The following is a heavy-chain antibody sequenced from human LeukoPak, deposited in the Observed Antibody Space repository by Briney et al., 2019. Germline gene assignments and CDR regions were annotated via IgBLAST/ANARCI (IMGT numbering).Heavy chain of an antibody. D-gene: IGHD5-24*01. J-gene: IGHJ4*02. CDR1: GYTFTGYY. CDR2: INPNSGGT. V-gene: IGHV1-2*02. Sequence: ASVKVSCKASGYTFTGYYMHWVRQAPGQGLEWMGWINPNSGGTNYAQKFQGRVTMTRDTSISTAYMELSRLRSDDTAVYYCARPPRRDGYNLFDYWGQGTLVTVSS. CDR3: ARPPRRDGYNLFDY.